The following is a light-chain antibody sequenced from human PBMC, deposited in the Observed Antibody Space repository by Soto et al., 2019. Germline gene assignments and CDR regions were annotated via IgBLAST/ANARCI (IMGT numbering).Light chain of an antibody. J-gene: IGKJ2*01. V-gene: IGKV1-13*02. Sequence: AIQLTQSPSSLSASVGDRVTITCRASQGISSALAWYQQKPGKAPKLLIYDASSLESGVPSRFSGSGSGTDFTLTISSLQPEYFATYYCQQFNSYPSYTFGQGTKLEIK. CDR2: DAS. CDR3: QQFNSYPSYT. CDR1: QGISSA.